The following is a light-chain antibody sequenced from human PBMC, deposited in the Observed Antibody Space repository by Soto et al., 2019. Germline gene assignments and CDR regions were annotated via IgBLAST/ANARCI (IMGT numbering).Light chain of an antibody. CDR1: QSLLHSNGYNY. J-gene: IGKJ4*01. CDR2: LAS. Sequence: DLVMTQSPLSLPVTPGEPASISCRSSQSLLHSNGYNYLDWYVQRPGQSPQLLIYLASTRASGVPDRFSGSGSGTDFTLKISRVEADDVGVYYCMQALQPLTFGGGTKVEIK. V-gene: IGKV2-28*01. CDR3: MQALQPLT.